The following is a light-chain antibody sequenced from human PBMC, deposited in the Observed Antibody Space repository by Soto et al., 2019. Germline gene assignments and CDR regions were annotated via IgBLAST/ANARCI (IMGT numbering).Light chain of an antibody. CDR1: SSDVGGYNY. J-gene: IGLJ1*01. CDR3: SSYTSISTLYV. V-gene: IGLV2-14*01. CDR2: EVS. Sequence: QSALTQPGSVSGSPGQSITISCTGNSSDVGGYNYVSWYQQHPGKGPKLMIYEVSNRPTGVSNRFSGSKSGNTASLTISGLHTEDEADYYCSSYTSISTLYVFGTGTKLTVL.